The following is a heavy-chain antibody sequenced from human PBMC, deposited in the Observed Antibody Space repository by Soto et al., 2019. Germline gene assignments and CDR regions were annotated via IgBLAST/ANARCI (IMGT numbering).Heavy chain of an antibody. CDR2: ISGSGGST. D-gene: IGHD6-19*01. CDR1: GFTFSSYA. CDR3: ASRTSGWYFDY. J-gene: IGHJ4*02. Sequence: EVQLLESGGGLVQPGGSLRLSCTASGFTFSSYAMNWVRQAPGKGLEWVSVISGSGGSTYYADSVKGRFTISRDNSKKSLSLQMNSLRAEDTAVYYCASRTSGWYFDYWGQGTLVTVSS. V-gene: IGHV3-23*01.